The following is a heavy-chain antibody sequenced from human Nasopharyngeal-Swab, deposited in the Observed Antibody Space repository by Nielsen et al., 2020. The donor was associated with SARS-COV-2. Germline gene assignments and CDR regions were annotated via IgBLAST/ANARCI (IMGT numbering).Heavy chain of an antibody. CDR1: GSSISSGVYY. D-gene: IGHD4-17*01. CDR2: IYYSGST. Sequence: SETPSLTCTVSGSSISSGVYYWSWSRQHPGKGLEWIGYIYYSGSTYYNPSLKSRVTISVDTSKNQFSLKLSSVTAADTAVYYCARGPYGTFDYWGQGTLVTVSS. V-gene: IGHV4-31*03. CDR3: ARGPYGTFDY. J-gene: IGHJ4*02.